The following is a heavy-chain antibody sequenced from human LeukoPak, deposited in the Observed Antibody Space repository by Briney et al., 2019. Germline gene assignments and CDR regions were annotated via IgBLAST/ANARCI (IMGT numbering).Heavy chain of an antibody. CDR2: INHSGST. CDR1: GGSFSGYY. D-gene: IGHD5-18*01. V-gene: IGHV4-34*01. CDR3: ARASRIQLWLDPFYYFDY. J-gene: IGHJ4*02. Sequence: PSETLSLTCAVYGGSFSGYYWSWIRQPPGKGLEWIGEINHSGSTNYNPSLKSRVTISVDTSKNQFSLKLSSVTAADTAVYYCARASRIQLWLDPFYYFDYWGQGTLVTVSS.